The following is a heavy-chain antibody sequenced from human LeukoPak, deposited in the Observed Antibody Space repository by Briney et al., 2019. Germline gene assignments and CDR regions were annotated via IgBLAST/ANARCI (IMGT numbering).Heavy chain of an antibody. D-gene: IGHD1-26*01. V-gene: IGHV3-23*01. Sequence: GGSLRLSCAASGFTFSNYAMNWVRQAPGKGLEWVSEISGRGDTTYYADSVKGRFTISRGNSKKTVYLQMKSLRADDTAVYYCARDADDTDIVGATLYYWGQGTLVTVSS. CDR2: ISGRGDTT. CDR1: GFTFSNYA. J-gene: IGHJ4*02. CDR3: ARDADDTDIVGATLYY.